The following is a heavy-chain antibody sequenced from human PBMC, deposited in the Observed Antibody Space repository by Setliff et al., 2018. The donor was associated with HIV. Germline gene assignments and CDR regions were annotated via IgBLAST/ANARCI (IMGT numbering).Heavy chain of an antibody. CDR1: GFTFRSHW. D-gene: IGHD1-1*01. J-gene: IGHJ5*02. V-gene: IGHV3-74*01. CDR2: INSDGSFT. Sequence: PGGSLRLSCAGSGFTFRSHWMNWVRQVPGKGLVWVSRINSDGSFTNYADSVKGRFTISRDNAKNSLYLQMNSLRVEDTAVYYCARTSTTTGTTLNWFDPWGQGTLVTVSS. CDR3: ARTSTTTGTTLNWFDP.